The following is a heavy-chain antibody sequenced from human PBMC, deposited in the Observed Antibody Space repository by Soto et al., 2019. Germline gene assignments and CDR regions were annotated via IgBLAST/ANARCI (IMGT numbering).Heavy chain of an antibody. CDR3: GTGSSWTKVES. J-gene: IGHJ4*02. Sequence: QVQLVQSGAEVKKPGSSVNVSCKASGGTLSRSAISWVRQAPGQGLEWMGGIIPIFGPAIYAQKFRSRVSIIADESTSTAYMERSSLRSDDTAVYYCGTGSSWTKVESWGQGTLVTVSS. V-gene: IGHV1-69*01. D-gene: IGHD6-13*01. CDR1: GGTLSRSA. CDR2: IIPIFGPA.